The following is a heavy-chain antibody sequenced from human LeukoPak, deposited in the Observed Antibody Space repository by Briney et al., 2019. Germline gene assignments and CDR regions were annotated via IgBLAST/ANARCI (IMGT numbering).Heavy chain of an antibody. CDR3: ARDYYDSSGFGAFDI. CDR1: VYTFPAYY. D-gene: IGHD3-22*01. CDR2: INHNSGGT. V-gene: IGHV1-2*02. Sequence: AAVKVSCKSSVYTFPAYYMHWVRQAPGQGREWVGWINHNSGGTNYAQKLQGRVTMTRDTSISTAYMELSRLRSDDTAVYYCARDYYDSSGFGAFDIWGQGTMVTVSS. J-gene: IGHJ3*02.